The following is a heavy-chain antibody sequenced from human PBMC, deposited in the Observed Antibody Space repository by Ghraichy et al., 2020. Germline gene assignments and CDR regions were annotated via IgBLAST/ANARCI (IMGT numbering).Heavy chain of an antibody. V-gene: IGHV3-23*01. CDR3: AKDSYYGSGHPFNP. CDR2: IRDSGAYT. D-gene: IGHD3-10*01. Sequence: GGSLRLSCAGSGFIFSGYTMSWVRQAPGKGPEWVSSIRDSGAYTYYADSVKGRFTVSRDNSKNTLYLQMNSLRADDTAVYYCAKDSYYGSGHPFNPWGQGTLVTVSS. CDR1: GFIFSGYT. J-gene: IGHJ5*02.